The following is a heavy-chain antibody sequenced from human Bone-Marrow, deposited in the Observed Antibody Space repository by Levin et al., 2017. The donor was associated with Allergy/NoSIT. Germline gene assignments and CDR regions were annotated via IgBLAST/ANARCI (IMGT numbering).Heavy chain of an antibody. V-gene: IGHV3-21*06. J-gene: IGHJ4*02. Sequence: GGSLRLSCVVSGLTFSSHTMSWVRVAPGRGLEWVSSISGRSTWITYADSVRGRFAVSRDNAKNSLILQMDNLRAEDTALYYCATMAPADFWGQGTLITVSS. CDR2: ISGRSTWI. CDR3: ATMAPADF. CDR1: GLTFSSHT. D-gene: IGHD2-2*01.